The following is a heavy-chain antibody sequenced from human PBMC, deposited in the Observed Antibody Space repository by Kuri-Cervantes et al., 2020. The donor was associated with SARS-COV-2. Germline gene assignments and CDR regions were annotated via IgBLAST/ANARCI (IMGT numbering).Heavy chain of an antibody. CDR3: ARRSFQPRYYYYYYMDV. CDR1: GGSISSGDYY. J-gene: IGHJ6*03. Sequence: SETLSLTCTVSGGSISSGDYYWSWIRQPPGKGLEWIGYIYYSGSTYYNPSLKSRVTISVDTSRNQFSLKLSSVTAADTAVYYCARRSFQPRYYYYYYMDVWGKGTTVTVSS. V-gene: IGHV4-30-4*02. CDR2: IYYSGST.